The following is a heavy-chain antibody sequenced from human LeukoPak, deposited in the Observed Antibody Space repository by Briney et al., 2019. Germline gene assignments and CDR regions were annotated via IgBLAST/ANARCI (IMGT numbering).Heavy chain of an antibody. Sequence: SETLSLTCTVSGGSISSYFWSWIRQPPGMGLEWIGYVYYSGSPNYNPSLKSRVTISVDTSKNQFSLRLRSVTAADTAVYYCARVFADYYDSSADPPLWFDPWGQGTLVTVSS. D-gene: IGHD3-22*01. CDR1: GGSISSYF. CDR2: VYYSGSP. J-gene: IGHJ5*02. CDR3: ARVFADYYDSSADPPLWFDP. V-gene: IGHV4-59*01.